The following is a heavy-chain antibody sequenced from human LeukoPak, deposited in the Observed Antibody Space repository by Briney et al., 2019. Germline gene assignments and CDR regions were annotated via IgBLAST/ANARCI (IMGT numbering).Heavy chain of an antibody. D-gene: IGHD2-2*01. J-gene: IGHJ6*02. CDR2: IYYSGST. CDR3: ARASGYCSSTSCQLYYYYYGMDV. Sequence: AETLSLTCTVSGGAISGSSYYWGWSRQPPGKGLEWIGSIYYSGSTYYNPSLKSRVTISVDTSKNQFSLKLSSVTAADTAVYYCARASGYCSSTSCQLYYYYYGMDVWGQGTTVTVSS. CDR1: GGAISGSSYY. V-gene: IGHV4-39*01.